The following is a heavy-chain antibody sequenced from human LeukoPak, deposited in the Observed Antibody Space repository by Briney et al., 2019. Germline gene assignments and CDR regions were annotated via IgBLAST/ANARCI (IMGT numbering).Heavy chain of an antibody. J-gene: IGHJ3*02. V-gene: IGHV3-9*01. Sequence: GGSLRLSCAASGFTFSSYAMSWVRQAPGKGLEWVSGISWNSGSIGYADSVKGRFTISRDNAKNSLYLQMNSLRAEDTALYYCAKAIVVVVAANAFDIWGQGTMVTVSS. CDR2: ISWNSGSI. CDR3: AKAIVVVVAANAFDI. D-gene: IGHD2-15*01. CDR1: GFTFSSYA.